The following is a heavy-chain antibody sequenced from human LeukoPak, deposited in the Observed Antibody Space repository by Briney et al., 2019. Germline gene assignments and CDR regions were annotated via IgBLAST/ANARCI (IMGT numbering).Heavy chain of an antibody. J-gene: IGHJ6*02. Sequence: GGALRLSCAASGFTFSDYCMSWIRQAPGKGLEWVSYISSSGSTIYYADSVKGRFTISRDNAKNSLYLQMNSLRAEDTAVYYCARDSGSENYYDSSGYYPFYGMDVWGQGTTVTVSS. CDR2: ISSSGSTI. CDR1: GFTFSDYC. D-gene: IGHD3-22*01. CDR3: ARDSGSENYYDSSGYYPFYGMDV. V-gene: IGHV3-11*04.